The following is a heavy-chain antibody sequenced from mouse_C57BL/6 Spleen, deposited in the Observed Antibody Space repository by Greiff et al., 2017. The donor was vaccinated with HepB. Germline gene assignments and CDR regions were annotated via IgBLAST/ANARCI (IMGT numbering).Heavy chain of an antibody. J-gene: IGHJ4*01. D-gene: IGHD2-3*01. CDR2: IWSGGST. CDR3: ARSLYDGYGYYYAMDY. V-gene: IGHV2-2*01. CDR1: GFSLTSYG. Sequence: VQLQQSGPGLVQPSQSLSITCTVSGFSLTSYGVHWVRQSPGKGLEWLGVIWSGGSTDYNAAFISRLSISKDNSKSQVFFKMNSLQADDTAIYYCARSLYDGYGYYYAMDYWGQGTSVTVSS.